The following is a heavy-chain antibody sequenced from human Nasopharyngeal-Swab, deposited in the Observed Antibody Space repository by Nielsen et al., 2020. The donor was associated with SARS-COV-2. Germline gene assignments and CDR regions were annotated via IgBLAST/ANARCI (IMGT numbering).Heavy chain of an antibody. D-gene: IGHD2-2*02. V-gene: IGHV1-46*01. Sequence: ASVKVSCKASGYTFTSYYMHWVRQAPGQGLEWMGIINPSGGSTSYAQKLQGRVTMTTDTSTSTAYMELRSLRSDDTAVYYCAIGDVVVPAAISQGQDAFDIWGQGTMVTVSS. CDR1: GYTFTSYY. J-gene: IGHJ3*02. CDR3: AIGDVVVPAAISQGQDAFDI. CDR2: INPSGGST.